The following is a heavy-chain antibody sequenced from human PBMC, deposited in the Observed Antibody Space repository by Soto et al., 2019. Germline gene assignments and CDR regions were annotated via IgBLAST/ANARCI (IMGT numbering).Heavy chain of an antibody. J-gene: IGHJ3*02. D-gene: IGHD6-19*01. CDR2: MNPNSGNT. Sequence: GASVKVSCKASGYTFTSYDINWGRQATGQGVDWMGWMNPNSGNTGYAQKFQGRVTMTRNTSISTAYMELSSLRYEDTAVYYCAYNLAVADSGPLVDAFDIWGQGTMVTVSS. V-gene: IGHV1-8*01. CDR1: GYTFTSYD. CDR3: AYNLAVADSGPLVDAFDI.